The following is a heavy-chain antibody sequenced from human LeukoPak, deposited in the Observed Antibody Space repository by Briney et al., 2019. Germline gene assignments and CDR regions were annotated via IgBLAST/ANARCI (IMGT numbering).Heavy chain of an antibody. Sequence: GRSLRLSCAASGFTFSSYGMHWVRQAPGKGLEWVAVISYDGSNKYYADSVKGRFTISRDNSKNTLYLQMNSLRAEDTAVYYCAKVGTVGATGDYWGQGTLVTVSS. J-gene: IGHJ4*02. CDR3: AKVGTVGATGDY. CDR2: ISYDGSNK. CDR1: GFTFSSYG. V-gene: IGHV3-30*18. D-gene: IGHD1-26*01.